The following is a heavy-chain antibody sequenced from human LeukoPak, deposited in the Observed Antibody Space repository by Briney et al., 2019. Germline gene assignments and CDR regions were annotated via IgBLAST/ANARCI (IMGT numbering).Heavy chain of an antibody. D-gene: IGHD3-22*01. CDR2: MYNSGST. CDR3: ARGSTYYYDSSGYPIFDY. CDR1: GGSISSYY. J-gene: IGHJ4*02. V-gene: IGHV4-59*01. Sequence: SETLSLTCTVSGGSISSYYWSWIRQPPGKGLEWIGYMYNSGSTNYNPSLKSRVTISVDTSKNQFSLKLNSVTAADTAVYYCARGSTYYYDSSGYPIFDYWGQGTLVTVSS.